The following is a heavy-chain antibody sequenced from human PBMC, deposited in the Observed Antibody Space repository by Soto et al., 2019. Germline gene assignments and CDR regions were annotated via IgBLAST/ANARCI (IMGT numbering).Heavy chain of an antibody. J-gene: IGHJ3*01. V-gene: IGHV3-48*01. D-gene: IGHD3-22*01. CDR1: GFTFSTYS. Sequence: QPGGSLRLSCAASGFTFSTYSMNWVRQAPGKGLEWVSYISSSSSTIFYTDSVKGRFTVSRDNAKNSLYLQMNSLRAEDTAVYYCARDQLYYNDISGRPLNAFDVWGQGTMVTVSS. CDR3: ARDQLYYNDISGRPLNAFDV. CDR2: ISSSSSTI.